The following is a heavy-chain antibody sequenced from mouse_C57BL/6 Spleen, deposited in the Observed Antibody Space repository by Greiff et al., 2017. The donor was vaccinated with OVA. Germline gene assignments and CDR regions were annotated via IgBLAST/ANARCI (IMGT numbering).Heavy chain of an antibody. J-gene: IGHJ2*01. CDR1: GYAFSSSG. CDR3: VRSGALYGYPVDY. D-gene: IGHD2-2*01. Sequence: QVQLKQSGPELVKPGASVKISCKASGYAFSSSGINWVKQRPGQGLEWIGRIYPGDGDTNYNGKFKGKATLTADTSSSTAYMQLSSLTSEDSAVYFYVRSGALYGYPVDYWGQGTTLTVSS. V-gene: IGHV1-82*01. CDR2: IYPGDGDT.